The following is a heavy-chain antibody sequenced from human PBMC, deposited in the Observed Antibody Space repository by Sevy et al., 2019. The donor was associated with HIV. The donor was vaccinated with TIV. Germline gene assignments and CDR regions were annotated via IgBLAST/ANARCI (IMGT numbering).Heavy chain of an antibody. CDR2: IYCGGST. Sequence: SETLSLTCTVSGGSISDCSYYWGWFRQPPGKGLEWIGSIYCGGSTPYNPSLKRRVTISVDTSKNQFSLKMSSVTAADTALYYCARGRGGTLFLDPWGQGTLVTVSS. J-gene: IGHJ5*02. V-gene: IGHV4-39*01. CDR3: ARGRGGTLFLDP. D-gene: IGHD2-21*01. CDR1: GGSISDCSYY.